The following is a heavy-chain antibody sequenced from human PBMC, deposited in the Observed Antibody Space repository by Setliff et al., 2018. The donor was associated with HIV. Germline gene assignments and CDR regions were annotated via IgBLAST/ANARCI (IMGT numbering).Heavy chain of an antibody. CDR3: ARGTYYYDNSDYFPENFYYLDV. Sequence: SETLSLTCTVSGGPISSYYWSWIRQPPGKGLEWIGYTYYSGRTNYNPSLKSRVTISVDTSRNQFSLKLSSVTAADTAVYYCARGTYYYDNSDYFPENFYYLDVWGKGTTVTVSS. J-gene: IGHJ6*03. CDR1: GGPISSYY. CDR2: TYYSGRT. V-gene: IGHV4-59*08. D-gene: IGHD3-22*01.